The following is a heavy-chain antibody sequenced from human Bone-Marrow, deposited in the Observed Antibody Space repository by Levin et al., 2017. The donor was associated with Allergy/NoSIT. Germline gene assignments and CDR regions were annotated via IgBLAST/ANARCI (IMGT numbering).Heavy chain of an antibody. D-gene: IGHD1-26*01. J-gene: IGHJ3*02. CDR3: AKDVSIVGPAYDAFDI. CDR1: GFTFDDYA. CDR2: ISWDSLTL. Sequence: GGSLRLSCAASGFTFDDYAMHWVRQPPGKGLEWVSGISWDSLTLGYAVSVKGRFTISRDNAKNALYLHMNRLRPEDTALYYCAKDVSIVGPAYDAFDIWGQGTMVTVSS. V-gene: IGHV3-9*01.